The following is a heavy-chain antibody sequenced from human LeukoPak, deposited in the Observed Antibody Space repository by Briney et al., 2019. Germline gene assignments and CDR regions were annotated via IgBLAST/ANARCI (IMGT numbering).Heavy chain of an antibody. CDR2: VSPSGGST. CDR1: GFTFTSYY. Sequence: ASVQVSCKASGFTFTSYYMHWVRQAPGQGLEWMGVVSPSGGSTNYAQKFQGRVTMTRDTSTSTVYMELSSLKSEDTALYYCARAAPYYYDSNGYLFYWGQGTLVTVSS. V-gene: IGHV1-46*01. J-gene: IGHJ4*02. CDR3: ARAAPYYYDSNGYLFY. D-gene: IGHD3-22*01.